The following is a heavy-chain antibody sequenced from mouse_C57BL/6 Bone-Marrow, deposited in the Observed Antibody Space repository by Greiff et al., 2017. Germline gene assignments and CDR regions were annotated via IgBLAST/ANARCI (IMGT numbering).Heavy chain of an antibody. CDR1: GYTFTTYP. V-gene: IGHV1-47*01. J-gene: IGHJ1*03. Sequence: VKLVESGAELVKPGASVKMSCKASGYTFTTYPIEWMKQNHGKSLEWIGNFHPYNDDTKYNEKFKGKATLTADKSSSTAYMQLNSLTSEDSAVYFCARPSYYYWYFDVWGTGTTVTVSS. CDR2: FHPYNDDT. D-gene: IGHD1-1*01. CDR3: ARPSYYYWYFDV.